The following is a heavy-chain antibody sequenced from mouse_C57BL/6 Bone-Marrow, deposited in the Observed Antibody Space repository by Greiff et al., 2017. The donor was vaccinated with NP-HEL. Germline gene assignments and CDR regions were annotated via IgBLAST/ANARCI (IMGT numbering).Heavy chain of an antibody. Sequence: VQLQQSGAELVKPGASVKLSCKASGYTFTSYWMQWVKQRPGQGLEWIGEIDPSDSYTNYNQKFKGKATLTVDTSSSTAYMQLSSLTSEDSAVYYCAIWDVYAMDYWGQGTSVTVSS. CDR3: AIWDVYAMDY. D-gene: IGHD4-1*01. J-gene: IGHJ4*01. CDR2: IDPSDSYT. V-gene: IGHV1-50*01. CDR1: GYTFTSYW.